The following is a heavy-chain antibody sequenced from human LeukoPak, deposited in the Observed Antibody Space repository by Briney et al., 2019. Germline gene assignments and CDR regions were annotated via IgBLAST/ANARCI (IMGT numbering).Heavy chain of an antibody. Sequence: PGGSLRLSCEASGFTFNTYNMNWVRQAPGKGLEWVSSITSRSRDTYYADSVKGRFTISRDNAKNSLYLQMNSLRVEDTAVYYCARPYLYCGGDCHLDSWGQGTLVTVSS. CDR2: ITSRSRDT. J-gene: IGHJ4*02. V-gene: IGHV3-21*01. D-gene: IGHD2-21*02. CDR1: GFTFNTYN. CDR3: ARPYLYCGGDCHLDS.